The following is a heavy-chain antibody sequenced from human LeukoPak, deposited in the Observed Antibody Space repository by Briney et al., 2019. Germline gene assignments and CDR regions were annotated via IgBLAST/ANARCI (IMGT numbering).Heavy chain of an antibody. CDR1: GFTFSSYG. CDR2: IWYDGSNK. D-gene: IGHD3-22*01. Sequence: PGRSLRLSCAASGFTFSSYGMHWVRQAPGKGLEWVAVIWYDGSNKYYADSVKGRFTISRDNAKNTLYLQMNSLRAEDTAVYYCARDPVNYYDSSGSGFCDYWGQGTLVTVSS. J-gene: IGHJ4*02. CDR3: ARDPVNYYDSSGSGFCDY. V-gene: IGHV3-33*01.